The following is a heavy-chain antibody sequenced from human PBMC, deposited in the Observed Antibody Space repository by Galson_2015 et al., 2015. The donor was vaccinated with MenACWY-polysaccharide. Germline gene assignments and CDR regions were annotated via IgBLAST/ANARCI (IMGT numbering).Heavy chain of an antibody. V-gene: IGHV3-33*01. CDR1: GFTFSSYG. D-gene: IGHD6-19*01. CDR2: IWYDGSNK. J-gene: IGHJ4*02. Sequence: SLRLSCAASGFTFSSYGMHWVRQAPGKGLGWVAVIWYDGSNKYYADSVKGRFTISRDNSKNTLYLQMNSLRAEDTAVYYCARGVAVAGTPFDYWGQGTLVTVSS. CDR3: ARGVAVAGTPFDY.